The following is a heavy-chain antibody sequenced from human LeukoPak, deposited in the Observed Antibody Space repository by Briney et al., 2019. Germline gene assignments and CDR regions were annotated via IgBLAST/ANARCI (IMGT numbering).Heavy chain of an antibody. CDR1: GYTFTSYG. J-gene: IGHJ4*02. D-gene: IGHD4-17*01. CDR3: AREQPDYGDHDY. CDR2: ISAYNGNT. Sequence: ASVKVSCKASGYTFTSYGISWVRQAPGQGLEWMGWISAYNGNTNYAQKLQGRVTMTTDTSTSTAYMELRSLRSDDTAVCYCAREQPDYGDHDYWGQGTLVTVSS. V-gene: IGHV1-18*01.